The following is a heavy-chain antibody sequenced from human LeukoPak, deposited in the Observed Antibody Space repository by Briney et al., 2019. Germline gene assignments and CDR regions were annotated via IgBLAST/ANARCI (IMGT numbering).Heavy chain of an antibody. CDR1: GFTFSSYA. CDR2: ISYDGSNK. D-gene: IGHD2-2*01. CDR3: ARELGYCSSTSCSSFGEGWFDP. Sequence: PGGSLRLSCAASGFTFSSYAMHWVRQAPGKGLEWVAVISYDGSNKYYADSVKGRFTISRDNSKNTLYLQMNSLRAEDTAVYYCARELGYCSSTSCSSFGEGWFDPWGQGTLVTVSS. V-gene: IGHV3-30-3*01. J-gene: IGHJ5*02.